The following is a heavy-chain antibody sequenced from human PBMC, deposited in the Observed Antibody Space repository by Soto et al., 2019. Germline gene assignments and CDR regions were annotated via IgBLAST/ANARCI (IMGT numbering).Heavy chain of an antibody. V-gene: IGHV3-13*01. CDR3: ARGRDSGLYYFDY. Sequence: EVQLVESGGDLVQPGGSLRLSCAASGFTFSNYDMHWVRQATGKGLGWVSTISTAGNTYSPGSVKGRFTISRENAKNSLYLQMNSLRVDDTAVYYCARGRDSGLYYFDYWGRGTLVTVSS. D-gene: IGHD2-21*01. J-gene: IGHJ4*02. CDR2: ISTAGNT. CDR1: GFTFSNYD.